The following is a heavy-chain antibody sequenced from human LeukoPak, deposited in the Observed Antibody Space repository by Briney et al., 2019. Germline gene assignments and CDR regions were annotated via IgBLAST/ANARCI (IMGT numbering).Heavy chain of an antibody. CDR1: GFTFDDYA. J-gene: IGHJ4*02. CDR2: ISWNSGSI. V-gene: IGHV3-9*03. D-gene: IGHD3-10*01. Sequence: ETGGSLRLSCAASGFTFDDYAMHWVRHAPGKGLEWVSGISWNSGSIGYADSVKGRFTISRDNAENSLYLQMNSLRAEDMALYYCAKANYYGSGSYYNGDYYFDYWGQGTLVTVSS. CDR3: AKANYYGSGSYYNGDYYFDY.